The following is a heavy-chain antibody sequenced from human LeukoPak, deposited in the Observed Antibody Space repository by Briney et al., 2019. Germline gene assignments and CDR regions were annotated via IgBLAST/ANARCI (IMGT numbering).Heavy chain of an antibody. J-gene: IGHJ2*01. CDR1: GGSISSGSYY. CDR2: IYTSGST. D-gene: IGHD3-22*01. Sequence: SQTLSLTCTVSGGSISSGSYYWSWIRQPAGKGLEWIGRIYTSGSTNYNPSLKSRVTISVDTSKNQFSLKLSSVTAADTAVYYCARDGLMEGDDSSGSWYFDLWGRGTLVTVSS. CDR3: ARDGLMEGDDSSGSWYFDL. V-gene: IGHV4-61*02.